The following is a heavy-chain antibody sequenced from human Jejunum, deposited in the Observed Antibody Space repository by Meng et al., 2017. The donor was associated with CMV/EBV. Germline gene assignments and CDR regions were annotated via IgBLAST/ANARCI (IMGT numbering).Heavy chain of an antibody. CDR2: ISSSGFTT. V-gene: IGHV3-11*01. CDR3: AGGRYCTNGVCSFNWFDP. Sequence: YSDYYRGWIRQAPGKGLEWVSYISSSGFTTYYADSVRGRFTISRDNAKNSLYLQMNSLRAEDTAVYYCAGGRYCTNGVCSFNWFDPWGQGTLVTVSS. J-gene: IGHJ5*02. CDR1: YSDYY. D-gene: IGHD2-8*01.